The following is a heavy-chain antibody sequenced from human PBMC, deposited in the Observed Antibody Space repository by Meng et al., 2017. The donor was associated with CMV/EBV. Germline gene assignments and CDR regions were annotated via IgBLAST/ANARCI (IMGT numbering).Heavy chain of an antibody. D-gene: IGHD6-13*01. CDR3: AKDLDSSSWNYYYYGMDV. V-gene: IGHV3-23*01. CDR2: ISGSGGST. Sequence: GESLKISCAASGFTLSSYAMSWVRQAPGKGLEWVSAISGSGGSTYYADSVKGRFTISRDNSKNTLYLQMNSLRAEVTAVYYCAKDLDSSSWNYYYYGMDVWGQGTTVTVSS. J-gene: IGHJ6*02. CDR1: GFTLSSYA.